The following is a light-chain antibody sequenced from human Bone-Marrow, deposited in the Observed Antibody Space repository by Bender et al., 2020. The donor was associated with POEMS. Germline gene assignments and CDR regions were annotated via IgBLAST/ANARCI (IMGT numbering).Light chain of an antibody. CDR1: ILAKKY. CDR3: YSAADNTLV. J-gene: IGLJ2*01. V-gene: IGLV3-27*01. CDR2: RDS. Sequence: SCELTQPSSVSVSPGQTATITCSGEILAKKYARWLQQKPGQAPVVVISRDSDRPSGIPMRFSGSSSGTTVTLTISGAQVDDEDDYYCYSAADNTLVFGGGTSLTVL.